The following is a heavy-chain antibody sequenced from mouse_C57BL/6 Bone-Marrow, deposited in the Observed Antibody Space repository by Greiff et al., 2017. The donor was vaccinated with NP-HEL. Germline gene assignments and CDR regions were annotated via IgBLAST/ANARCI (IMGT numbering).Heavy chain of an antibody. D-gene: IGHD2-3*01. Sequence: EVMLVESGGGLVKPGGSLKLSCAASGFTFSSYAMSWVRQTPEKRLEWVATISDGGSYTYYPDNVKGRFTISRDNAKNNLYLQMSHLKSEDTAMYYCARDGGDGYDYAMDYWGQGTSVTVSS. J-gene: IGHJ4*01. CDR2: ISDGGSYT. V-gene: IGHV5-4*01. CDR3: ARDGGDGYDYAMDY. CDR1: GFTFSSYA.